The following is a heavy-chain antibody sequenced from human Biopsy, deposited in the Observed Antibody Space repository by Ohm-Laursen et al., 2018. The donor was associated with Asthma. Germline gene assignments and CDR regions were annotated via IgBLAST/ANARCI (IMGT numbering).Heavy chain of an antibody. D-gene: IGHD4-17*01. V-gene: IGHV1-24*01. CDR3: APDFPKDYVRYNFQF. J-gene: IGHJ4*02. Sequence: SSVKVSCKISGYSLTDLSMHWVRQAPGQGLEWMGGHDHEEGGTVNARRFQGRVTMTEDTSTDTAYMELSSLSSDDTAVYYCAPDFPKDYVRYNFQFWGQGALVTVSS. CDR1: GYSLTDLS. CDR2: HDHEEGGT.